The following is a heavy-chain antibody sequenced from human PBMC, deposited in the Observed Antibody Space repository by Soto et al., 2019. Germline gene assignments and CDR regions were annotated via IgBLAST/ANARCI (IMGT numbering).Heavy chain of an antibody. V-gene: IGHV3-21*01. CDR1: GFTFSSYS. D-gene: IGHD3-9*01. Sequence: SGGSLRLSCAASGFTFSSYSMNWVRQAPGKGLEWVSSISSSSSYIYYADSVKGRFTISRDNAKNSLYLQMNSLRAEDTAVYYCARTRDILTGEAFYYYYGMDVWGQGTTVTVSS. CDR2: ISSSSSYI. J-gene: IGHJ6*02. CDR3: ARTRDILTGEAFYYYYGMDV.